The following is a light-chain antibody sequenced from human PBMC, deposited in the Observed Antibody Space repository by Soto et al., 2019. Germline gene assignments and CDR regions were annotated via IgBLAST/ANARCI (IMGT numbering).Light chain of an antibody. Sequence: QSVLAQPSSVSGSPGQSITISCTGTSTDVGGYNYVSWYQHHPGKGPKLIIYEVNNRPSGVSDRFSGSKSGNKASLTISNLEAEDESDYYCGSYTSTDTPFVFXTGTNVTVL. CDR1: STDVGGYNY. CDR3: GSYTSTDTPFV. V-gene: IGLV2-14*01. J-gene: IGLJ1*01. CDR2: EVN.